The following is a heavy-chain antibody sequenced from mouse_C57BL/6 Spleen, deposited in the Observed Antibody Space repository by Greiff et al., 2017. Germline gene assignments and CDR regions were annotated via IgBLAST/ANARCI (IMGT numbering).Heavy chain of an antibody. J-gene: IGHJ2*01. CDR3: ATGARDYFDY. Sequence: QVQLKQSGAELAKPGASVKLSCKASGYTFTSYWMHWVKQRPGQGLEWIGYINPSSGYTKYNQKFKDKATLTADKASSTAYMQLSSRTYEASAVYYCATGARDYFDYWGQGTTRTVSS. D-gene: IGHD3-1*01. CDR1: GYTFTSYW. V-gene: IGHV1-7*01. CDR2: INPSSGYT.